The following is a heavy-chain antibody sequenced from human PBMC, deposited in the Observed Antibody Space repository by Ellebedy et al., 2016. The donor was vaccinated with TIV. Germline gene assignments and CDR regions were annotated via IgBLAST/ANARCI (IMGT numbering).Heavy chain of an antibody. D-gene: IGHD5-18*01. CDR1: GGSLSGYY. V-gene: IGHV4-34*01. CDR2: INHRGSS. J-gene: IGHJ4*02. Sequence: MPSETLSLTCAVYGGSLSGYYWSWIRQPPGKGLEWIGEINHRGSSNYNPSLKSRVTISVDTSKNQFSLRLSSVTAADTAVYYCAGTSMDSIYYFDYWGQGSLVTVSS. CDR3: AGTSMDSIYYFDY.